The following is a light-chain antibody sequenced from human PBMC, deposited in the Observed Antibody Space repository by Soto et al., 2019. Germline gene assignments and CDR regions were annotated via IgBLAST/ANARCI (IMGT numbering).Light chain of an antibody. V-gene: IGLV1-40*01. J-gene: IGLJ3*02. CDR1: SSNIGAGYD. Sequence: SVLTQPPSVSGAPGQRVTISCTGSSSNIGAGYDVHWYQQLPGTAPKLLIYGNSNRPSGVPDRFAGSKSGTAASLAITGRQAEDEADYYCQSYDSSLSGSVFGGGTKVTVL. CDR2: GNS. CDR3: QSYDSSLSGSV.